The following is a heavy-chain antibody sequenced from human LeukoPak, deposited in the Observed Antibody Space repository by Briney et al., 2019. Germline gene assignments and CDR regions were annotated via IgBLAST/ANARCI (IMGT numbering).Heavy chain of an antibody. CDR2: INPSSGGT. V-gene: IGHV1-2*02. J-gene: IGHJ5*02. CDR3: ARDLGVVAAVADENWFDP. Sequence: ASVKVSCKASGYTFTGYYMHWVRQAPGQGLEWMGWINPSSGGTNYAQKFQGRVTMTRDTSISTAYMELSRLRSDDTAVYYCARDLGVVAAVADENWFDPWGQGTLVTVSS. D-gene: IGHD2-15*01. CDR1: GYTFTGYY.